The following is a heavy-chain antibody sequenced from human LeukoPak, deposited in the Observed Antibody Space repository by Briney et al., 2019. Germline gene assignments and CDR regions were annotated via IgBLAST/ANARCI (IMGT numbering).Heavy chain of an antibody. CDR1: GFTFSSYA. D-gene: IGHD3-16*02. CDR3: ANPAFLFEWGSYRYTETEVLFDY. J-gene: IGHJ4*02. Sequence: PGGSLRLSCAASGFTFSSYAMSWVRQAPGKGLEWVSAISGSGGSTYYADSVKGRFTISRDNSKNTLYLQMNSLRAEDTAVYYCANPAFLFEWGSYRYTETEVLFDYWGQGTLVTVSS. CDR2: ISGSGGST. V-gene: IGHV3-23*01.